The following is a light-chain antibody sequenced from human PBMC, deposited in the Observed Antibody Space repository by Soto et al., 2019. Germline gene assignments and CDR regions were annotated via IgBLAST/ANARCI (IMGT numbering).Light chain of an antibody. CDR2: EVS. V-gene: IGLV7-46*01. CDR1: TGAVTSGHF. Sequence: QAVVTQEPSVPVSPGGTVTLTCGSSTGAVTSGHFPYWFQQKPGQAPRTLIYEVSNTYSWTPARFSGSLLGGKAALTLSGAQPEDEADYYCWLSYNDDRVFGGGTKLTVL. J-gene: IGLJ3*02. CDR3: WLSYNDDRV.